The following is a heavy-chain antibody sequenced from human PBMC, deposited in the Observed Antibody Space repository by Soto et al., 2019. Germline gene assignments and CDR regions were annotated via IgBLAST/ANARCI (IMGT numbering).Heavy chain of an antibody. CDR1: GFTFTAYW. CDR2: ITQDGSEK. CDR3: ARDGLYTVNPDPGQLDS. J-gene: IGHJ5*01. V-gene: IGHV3-7*05. D-gene: IGHD4-17*01. Sequence: LRVSCAASGFTFTAYWMSWVRQAPGKGLEWVANITQDGSEKYYAHSVRGRFTISRDNARNSLYLQMNSLTAEDTAVYYCARDGLYTVNPDPGQLDSWGQGTLVTVS.